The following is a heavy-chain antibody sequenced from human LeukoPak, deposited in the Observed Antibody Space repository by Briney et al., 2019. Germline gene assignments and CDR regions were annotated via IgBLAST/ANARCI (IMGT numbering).Heavy chain of an antibody. J-gene: IGHJ4*02. Sequence: GPPVKVSFKASGYTFTGYYMHWVRQAPGQGLEWMGWINPNSGGTNYAQKFQGRVTMTRDTSISTAYMELSRLRSDDTAVYYCARDPVVNYYDSSGYFGYWGQGTLVTVSS. CDR2: INPNSGGT. V-gene: IGHV1-2*02. D-gene: IGHD3-22*01. CDR1: GYTFTGYY. CDR3: ARDPVVNYYDSSGYFGY.